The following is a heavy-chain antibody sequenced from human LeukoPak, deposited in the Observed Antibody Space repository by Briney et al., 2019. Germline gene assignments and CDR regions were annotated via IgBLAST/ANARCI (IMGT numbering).Heavy chain of an antibody. CDR3: ASGRDGYNFLDY. D-gene: IGHD5-24*01. V-gene: IGHV4-30-2*01. CDR1: GGSISSGGYY. CDR2: IYHSGST. J-gene: IGHJ4*02. Sequence: PSETLSLTCTVSGGSISSGGYYWSWIRQPPGKGLEWIGYIYHSGSTYYKPSLKSRATISVDRSKNQFSLKLSSVTAADTAVYYCASGRDGYNFLDYWGQGTLVTVSS.